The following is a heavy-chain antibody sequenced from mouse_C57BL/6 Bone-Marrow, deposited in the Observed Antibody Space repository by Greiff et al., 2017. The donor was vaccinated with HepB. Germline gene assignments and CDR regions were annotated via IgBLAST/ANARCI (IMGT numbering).Heavy chain of an antibody. J-gene: IGHJ2*01. CDR2: IWSGGST. Sequence: VQLKESGPGLVQPSQSLSITCTVSGFSLTSYGVHWVRQSPGKGLEWLGVIWSGGSTDYNAAFISRLSISKDNSKSQVFFKMNSLQADDTAIYYCARLNPHTGRGDFDYWGQGTTLTVSS. D-gene: IGHD6-1*01. CDR1: GFSLTSYG. CDR3: ARLNPHTGRGDFDY. V-gene: IGHV2-2*01.